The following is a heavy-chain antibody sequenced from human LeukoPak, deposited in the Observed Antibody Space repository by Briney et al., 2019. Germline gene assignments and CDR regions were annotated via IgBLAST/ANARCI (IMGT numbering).Heavy chain of an antibody. D-gene: IGHD2-15*01. CDR2: INPNSGGT. J-gene: IGHJ3*02. CDR3: ARAVVVAAPDAFDI. CDR1: GYTFTGYY. Sequence: ASVKVSCKASGYTFTGYYMHWVRQAPGQGLEWMGWINPNSGGTNYAQKFQGRVTMTRDTSISTAYMELSRLRSDDTAVYYCARAVVVAAPDAFDIWGQGTMVTVSS. V-gene: IGHV1-2*02.